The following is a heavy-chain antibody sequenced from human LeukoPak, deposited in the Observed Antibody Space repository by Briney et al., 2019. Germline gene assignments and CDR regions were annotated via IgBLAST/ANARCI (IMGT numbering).Heavy chain of an antibody. Sequence: GGSLRLSCAASGFKFSTYAMSWVRQAPGKGLEWVSCINGRGVSTYYADSVKGRFTISRDNSKNTLYLHMSSLRAVDTAIYYCAREAHYDCSGSLDYWGQGTLVTVSS. V-gene: IGHV3-23*01. J-gene: IGHJ4*02. CDR1: GFKFSTYA. CDR2: INGRGVST. CDR3: AREAHYDCSGSLDY. D-gene: IGHD3-22*01.